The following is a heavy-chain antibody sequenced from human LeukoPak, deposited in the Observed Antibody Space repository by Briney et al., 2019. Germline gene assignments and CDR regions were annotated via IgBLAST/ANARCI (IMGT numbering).Heavy chain of an antibody. CDR2: ISYDGSNK. J-gene: IGHJ4*02. CDR1: GFTFSSYA. V-gene: IGHV3-30-3*01. D-gene: IGHD5-18*01. CDR3: ARGGRTAMAIDY. Sequence: PGRSLRLSCAASGFTFSSYAMHWVRQAPGKGLEWVAVISYDGSNKYYADSVKGRFTISRDNSKSTLYLQMNSLRAEDTAVYYCARGGRTAMAIDYWGQGTLVTVSS.